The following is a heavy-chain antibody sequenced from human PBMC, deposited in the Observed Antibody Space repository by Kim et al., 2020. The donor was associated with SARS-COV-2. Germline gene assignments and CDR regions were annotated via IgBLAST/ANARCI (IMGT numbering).Heavy chain of an antibody. V-gene: IGHV3-7*03. Sequence: CVDSVKGRFTISTDNAENSLYLQMNSLRADDTAVYYCVREGCGEENAFDIWGQGTMVTVSS. CDR3: VREGCGEENAFDI. D-gene: IGHD6-25*01. J-gene: IGHJ3*02.